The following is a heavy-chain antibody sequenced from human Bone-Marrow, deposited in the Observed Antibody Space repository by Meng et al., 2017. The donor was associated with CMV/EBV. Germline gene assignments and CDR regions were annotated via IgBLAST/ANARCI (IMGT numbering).Heavy chain of an antibody. V-gene: IGHV3-7*01. D-gene: IGHD3-9*01. J-gene: IGHJ4*02. CDR3: VRDLLTGYHDS. Sequence: GESLKISCAVSGFTFSSHWMTWVRQVPGKGLEWVANIRPEGNEKFYVDSVVGRLFISRDNAKNSLYLQMNSLTAEDTAVYYCVRDLLTGYHDSWGQGTLVTASS. CDR2: IRPEGNEK. CDR1: GFTFSSHW.